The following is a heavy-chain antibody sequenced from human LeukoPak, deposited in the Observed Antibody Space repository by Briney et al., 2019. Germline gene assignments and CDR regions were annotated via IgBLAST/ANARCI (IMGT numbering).Heavy chain of an antibody. J-gene: IGHJ3*02. Sequence: GASVKVSCKASGYTFTSYDVNWVRQATGQGLEWMGWMNPNSGNTGYAQKFQGRVTMTRNTSISTAYMELSSLKASDTAMYYCARRLVGATHGDAFDIWGQGTMVTVSS. D-gene: IGHD1-26*01. V-gene: IGHV1-8*01. CDR3: ARRLVGATHGDAFDI. CDR1: GYTFTSYD. CDR2: MNPNSGNT.